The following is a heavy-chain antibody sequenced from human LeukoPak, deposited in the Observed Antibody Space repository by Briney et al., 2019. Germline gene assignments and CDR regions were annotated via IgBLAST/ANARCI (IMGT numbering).Heavy chain of an antibody. CDR2: ISGSGGST. Sequence: GGSLRLSCAASGFTFSSYAMSWVRQAPGKGLEGGSAISGSGGSTYYADSVKGRFTISRDNSKNTLYLQMNSLRAEDTAVYYCAKGSYGDYVNAFDIWGQGTMVTVSS. CDR1: GFTFSSYA. D-gene: IGHD4-17*01. J-gene: IGHJ3*02. V-gene: IGHV3-23*01. CDR3: AKGSYGDYVNAFDI.